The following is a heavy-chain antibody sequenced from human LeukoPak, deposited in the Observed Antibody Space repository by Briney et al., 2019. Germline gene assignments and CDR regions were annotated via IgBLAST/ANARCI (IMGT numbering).Heavy chain of an antibody. Sequence: GGSLRLSCAASGFTFSSYGMHWVRQAPGKGLEWVAFIRYDGSNKYYAAAVTGRFTITRVNSKNTLYLQQNSLRAEYTAVYYGAKDICGGNCYPNGGYWGQGTLVIVSA. CDR2: IRYDGSNK. CDR3: AKDICGGNCYPNGGY. CDR1: GFTFSSYG. J-gene: IGHJ4*02. V-gene: IGHV3-30*02. D-gene: IGHD2-21*01.